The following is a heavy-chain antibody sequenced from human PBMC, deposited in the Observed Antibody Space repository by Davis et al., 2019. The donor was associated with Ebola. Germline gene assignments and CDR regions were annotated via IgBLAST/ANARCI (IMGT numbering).Heavy chain of an antibody. D-gene: IGHD3-22*01. Sequence: ASVKVSCKASGYSFNNYGISWVRQAPGQGLGWMGWISAYNGNTSYAQKVQGRVTMTTDTFTSTAYMELRSLRSDDTAVYLCATISHGIGYHLWDFDFWGQGTLVTVSS. CDR1: GYSFNNYG. CDR3: ATISHGIGYHLWDFDF. CDR2: ISAYNGNT. J-gene: IGHJ4*02. V-gene: IGHV1-18*01.